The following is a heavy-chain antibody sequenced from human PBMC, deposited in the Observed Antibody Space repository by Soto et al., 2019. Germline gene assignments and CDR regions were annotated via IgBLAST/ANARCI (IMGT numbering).Heavy chain of an antibody. CDR3: AGAPVVSKGYFDY. V-gene: IGHV3-33*01. J-gene: IGHJ4*02. Sequence: VQLVESGGGVVQPGRSLRLSCAASGFTFSSYGMHWVRQAPGKGLEWVAVIRYDGSNKYYADSVKGRFTVSRDNSKKPLYRQMSSVRAEDTAVYYGAGAPVVSKGYFDYWGQGTLVTVSS. CDR1: GFTFSSYG. CDR2: IRYDGSNK.